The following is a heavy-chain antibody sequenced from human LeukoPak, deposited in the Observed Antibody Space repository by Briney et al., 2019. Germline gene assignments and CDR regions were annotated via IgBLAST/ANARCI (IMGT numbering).Heavy chain of an antibody. CDR2: IIPIFGTA. Sequence: SVKVSCKASGGTFSSYAISWVRQAPGQGLEWMGGIIPIFGTANYAQKFQGRVTITADESTSTASMELSSLRSEDTAVYYCARDIGSTIQYYYGMDVWGQGTTVTVSS. CDR3: ARDIGSTIQYYYGMDV. J-gene: IGHJ6*02. V-gene: IGHV1-69*13. CDR1: GGTFSSYA. D-gene: IGHD2-2*01.